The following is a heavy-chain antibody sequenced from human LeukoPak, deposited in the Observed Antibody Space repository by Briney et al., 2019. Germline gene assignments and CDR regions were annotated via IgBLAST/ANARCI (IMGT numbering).Heavy chain of an antibody. CDR2: IKPSGGST. V-gene: IGHV1-46*01. D-gene: IGHD3-10*01. CDR3: ARGGLVLLWFGELGIDRFDP. Sequence: ASVKVSCKASGYTFTSYYMHWVRQAPGQGLEWMGIIKPSGGSTSYAQKFQGRVTMTRDTSTSTVYMELSSLRSEDTAVYYCARGGLVLLWFGELGIDRFDPWGQGTLVTVSS. CDR1: GYTFTSYY. J-gene: IGHJ5*02.